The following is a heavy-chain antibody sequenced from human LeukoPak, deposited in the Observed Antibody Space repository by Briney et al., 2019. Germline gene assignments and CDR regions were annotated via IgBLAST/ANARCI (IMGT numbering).Heavy chain of an antibody. CDR3: AELGITMIGGV. J-gene: IGHJ6*04. D-gene: IGHD3-10*02. CDR2: IKQDGSEN. Sequence: GGSLRLSCAASGFTFSSYAMHWVRQAPGKGLEWVANIKQDGSENYYVDSVKGRFIISRDNAKNSLYLQMNSLRAEDTAVYYCAELGITMIGGVWGKGTTVTISS. V-gene: IGHV3-7*01. CDR1: GFTFSSYA.